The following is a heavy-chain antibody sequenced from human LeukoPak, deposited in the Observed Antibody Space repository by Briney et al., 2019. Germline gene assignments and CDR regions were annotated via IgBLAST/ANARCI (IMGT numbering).Heavy chain of an antibody. Sequence: GGSLRLSCVASGFTFNNYSMNWVRQAPGKGLEWVSSISSRSTYIYYADSLKGRFTISRDNAKNSLYPQMNSLRAEDTAVYYCARDFLDYFDYWGQGTLVTVSS. CDR2: ISSRSTYI. D-gene: IGHD2/OR15-2a*01. CDR1: GFTFNNYS. V-gene: IGHV3-21*01. CDR3: ARDFLDYFDY. J-gene: IGHJ4*02.